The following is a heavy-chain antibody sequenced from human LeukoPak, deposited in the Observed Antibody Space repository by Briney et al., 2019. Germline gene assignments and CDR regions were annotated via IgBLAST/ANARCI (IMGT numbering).Heavy chain of an antibody. D-gene: IGHD3-22*01. CDR1: GFIFNNYG. CDR2: ISNDGGGT. CDR3: AKGGSGYFLDL. V-gene: IGHV3-23*01. J-gene: IGHJ5*02. Sequence: GGSLRLSCAASGFIFNNYGLIWDRQAPGKGLEWVSAISNDGGGTTYADFVKGRFTISRDNSRNTLFLQMNSLRGDDTALYYCAKGGSGYFLDLWGQGTLVTVSS.